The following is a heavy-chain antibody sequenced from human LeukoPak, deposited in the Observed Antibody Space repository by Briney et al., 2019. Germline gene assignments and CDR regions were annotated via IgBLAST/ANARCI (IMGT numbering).Heavy chain of an antibody. Sequence: SETLSLTCTVSGGSISSSSYSWGWIRQPPGKGLEWIGSIYYSGSTYYNPSLKSRVTISVDTSKNQFSLKLSSVTAADTAVYYCASGDSGNYYHDYWGQGTLVTVSS. CDR3: ASGDSGNYYHDY. V-gene: IGHV4-39*01. D-gene: IGHD1-26*01. J-gene: IGHJ4*02. CDR1: GGSISSSSYS. CDR2: IYYSGST.